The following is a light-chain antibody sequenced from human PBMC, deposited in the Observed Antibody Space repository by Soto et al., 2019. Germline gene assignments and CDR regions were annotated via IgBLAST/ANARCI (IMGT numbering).Light chain of an antibody. V-gene: IGKV3-20*01. CDR1: QTVIRNY. J-gene: IGKJ5*01. CDR2: GAS. CDR3: QQYGSSPIT. Sequence: EIVLRXXPXXXXLXXXEXXTLXCRASQTVIRNYLAWHQQKPGQTPRLLVYGASSRATGIPDRFSGSGSGTDFTLTIRGLEPEDAAVYYCQQYGSSPITFGQGTRLEIK.